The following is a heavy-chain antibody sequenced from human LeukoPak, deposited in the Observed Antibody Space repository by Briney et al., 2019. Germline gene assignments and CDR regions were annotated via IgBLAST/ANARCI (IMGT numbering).Heavy chain of an antibody. Sequence: GGSLRLSCAASGFTFSSYSMNWVRQAPGKGLEWVSSISSSSSYKYYADSVKGRFTISRDNAKNSLYLQMNSLRAEDTAVYYCARDRYCSSTSCYFDYWGQGTLVTV. D-gene: IGHD2-2*01. J-gene: IGHJ4*02. CDR3: ARDRYCSSTSCYFDY. V-gene: IGHV3-21*01. CDR1: GFTFSSYS. CDR2: ISSSSSYK.